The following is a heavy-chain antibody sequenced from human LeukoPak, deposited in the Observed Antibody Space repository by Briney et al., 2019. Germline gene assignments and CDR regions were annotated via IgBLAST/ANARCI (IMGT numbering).Heavy chain of an antibody. CDR1: GLTFRNYW. CDR2: INGDGSDI. Sequence: GGSLRLSCAVSGLTFRNYWMHWGRQAPGKGLVWVSRINGDGSDISYADSVKGRFTISRDNAKNTLSLQMNSLTDDDTALYYCTGGFGHNWSPFENWGQGTLVTVSS. J-gene: IGHJ4*02. CDR3: TGGFGHNWSPFEN. D-gene: IGHD1-1*01. V-gene: IGHV3-74*01.